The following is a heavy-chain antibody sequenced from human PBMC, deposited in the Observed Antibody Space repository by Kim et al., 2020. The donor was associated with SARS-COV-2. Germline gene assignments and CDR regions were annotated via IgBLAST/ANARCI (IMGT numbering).Heavy chain of an antibody. CDR1: GGSISSSSYY. D-gene: IGHD2-15*01. Sequence: SETLSLTCTVSGGSISSSSYYWGWIRQPPGKGLEWIGSIYYSGSTYYNPSLKSRVTISVDTSKNQFSLKLSSVTAADTAVYYCARGGYSGYFDYWRQGTLVTVSS. CDR2: IYYSGST. CDR3: ARGGYSGYFDY. J-gene: IGHJ4*02. V-gene: IGHV4-39*07.